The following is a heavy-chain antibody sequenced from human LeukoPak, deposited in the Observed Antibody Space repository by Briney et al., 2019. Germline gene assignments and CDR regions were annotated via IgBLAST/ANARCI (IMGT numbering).Heavy chain of an antibody. V-gene: IGHV3-30*02. CDR1: GFTFSSYG. J-gene: IGHJ4*02. Sequence: GGSLRLSCAASGFTFSSYGMHWVRQAPGKGLEWVAFIRYDGSNKYYADSVKGRFTISRDNSKNTLYLQMNSLRAEDTAVYYCAKDLAGRFGELSRFDYWGQGTLVTVSS. D-gene: IGHD3-10*01. CDR3: AKDLAGRFGELSRFDY. CDR2: IRYDGSNK.